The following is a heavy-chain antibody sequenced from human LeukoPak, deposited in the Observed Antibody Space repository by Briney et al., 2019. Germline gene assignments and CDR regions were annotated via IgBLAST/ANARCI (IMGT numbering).Heavy chain of an antibody. CDR3: ARAPLHQLLGYADY. Sequence: ASVKVSCKASGYTFTSYAMHWVRQAPGQRLEWMGWINAGNGNTKYSQKFQGRVTITRGTSASTAYMELSSLRSEDTAVYYCARAPLHQLLGYADYWGQGTLVTVSS. CDR2: INAGNGNT. J-gene: IGHJ4*02. CDR1: GYTFTSYA. V-gene: IGHV1-3*01. D-gene: IGHD2-2*01.